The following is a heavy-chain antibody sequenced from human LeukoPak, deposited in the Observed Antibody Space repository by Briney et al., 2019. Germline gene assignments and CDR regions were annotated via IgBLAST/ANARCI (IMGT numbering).Heavy chain of an antibody. CDR2: IYYSGST. D-gene: IGHD2-21*01. CDR1: GGSISSSSYY. V-gene: IGHV4-39*07. J-gene: IGHJ4*02. Sequence: PSETLSLTCTVSGGSISSSSYYWGWIRQPPGKGLEWIGNIYYSGSTYYNPSLKSRVTISVDTSKNQFSLKLSSVTAADTAVYYCARVVPGVVVMPAIFDYWGQGTLVTVPS. CDR3: ARVVPGVVVMPAIFDY.